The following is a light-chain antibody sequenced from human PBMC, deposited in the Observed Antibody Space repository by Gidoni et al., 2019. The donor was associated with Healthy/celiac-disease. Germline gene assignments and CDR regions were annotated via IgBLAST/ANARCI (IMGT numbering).Light chain of an antibody. J-gene: IGLJ1*01. CDR3: SSYTSSSTLLYV. CDR1: SRDVGGYNY. V-gene: IGLV2-14*01. Sequence: QSALTQPASVSGSPGQSITISCTGTSRDVGGYNYVSWYQHHPGKAPKLMIYEVSNRPSGVSNRFSGSKSGNTASLTISGLQAEDEADYYCSSYTSSSTLLYVFGTGTKVTVL. CDR2: EVS.